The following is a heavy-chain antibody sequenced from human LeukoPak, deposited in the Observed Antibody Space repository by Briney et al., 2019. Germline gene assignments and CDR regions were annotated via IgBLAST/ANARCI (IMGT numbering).Heavy chain of an antibody. J-gene: IGHJ6*02. V-gene: IGHV3-74*01. Sequence: PGGSLRLSCAASGFTFSNYWMHWVRQGPGKGLVWVSRIKSDGSDPSCADSVKGRFTISRDNAKSTLYLQMNSLRAEDTAVYYCAKDRDPMPSRGMDVWGQGTTVAVSS. CDR2: IKSDGSDP. D-gene: IGHD2-2*01. CDR3: AKDRDPMPSRGMDV. CDR1: GFTFSNYW.